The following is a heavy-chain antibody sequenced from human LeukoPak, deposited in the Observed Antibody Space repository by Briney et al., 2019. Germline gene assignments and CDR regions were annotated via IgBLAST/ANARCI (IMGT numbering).Heavy chain of an antibody. CDR3: ARGYSSSWYQGDWFDP. CDR2: IYHSGST. CDR1: GGSISSGGYS. J-gene: IGHJ5*02. V-gene: IGHV4-30-2*01. D-gene: IGHD6-13*01. Sequence: PSETLSLTCAVSGGSISSGGYSWSWLRQPPGKGLEWIGYIYHSGSTYYNPSLKSRVTISVDRSKNQFSLKLSSVTAADTAVYYCARGYSSSWYQGDWFDPWGQGTLVTVSS.